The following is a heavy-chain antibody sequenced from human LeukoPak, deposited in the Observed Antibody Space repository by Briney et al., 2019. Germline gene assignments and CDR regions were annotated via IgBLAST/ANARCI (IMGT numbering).Heavy chain of an antibody. J-gene: IGHJ4*02. V-gene: IGHV3-23*01. Sequence: PGGSLILSCLTSGFTFSTNAMSWVRQAPGKGLEWISGISGSGASTYYADSVTGRFTISRDDSRNTLYLQMNSLRGDDTAVYYCAKDVGKWESLHFFDYWGQGTLVTVSS. CDR1: GFTFSTNA. CDR3: AKDVGKWESLHFFDY. D-gene: IGHD1-26*01. CDR2: ISGSGAST.